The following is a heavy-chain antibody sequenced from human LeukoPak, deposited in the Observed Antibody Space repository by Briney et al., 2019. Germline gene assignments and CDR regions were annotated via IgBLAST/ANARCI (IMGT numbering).Heavy chain of an antibody. CDR2: ISSSSSYI. Sequence: GGSLRLSCAASGFTFSTYSMNWVRQAPGKGLEWVSSISSSSSYIYYADSVKGRFTISRDNAKNSLYLQMNSLRAEDTAVYYCARDREYDFWSGYYSPVFDYWGQGTLVTVSS. D-gene: IGHD3-3*01. CDR1: GFTFSTYS. J-gene: IGHJ4*02. CDR3: ARDREYDFWSGYYSPVFDY. V-gene: IGHV3-21*01.